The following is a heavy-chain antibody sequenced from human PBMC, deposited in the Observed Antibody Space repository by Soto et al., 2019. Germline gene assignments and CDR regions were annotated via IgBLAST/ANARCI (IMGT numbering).Heavy chain of an antibody. Sequence: LRLSCAASGFTFSSYAMSWVRQAPGKGLEWVSAISGSGGSTYYADSVKGRFTISRDNSKNTLYLQMNSLRAEDTAVYYCAKDGTISPATFDYWGQGTMVTVYS. V-gene: IGHV3-23*01. CDR1: GFTFSSYA. CDR2: ISGSGGST. J-gene: IGHJ4*02. CDR3: AKDGTISPATFDY.